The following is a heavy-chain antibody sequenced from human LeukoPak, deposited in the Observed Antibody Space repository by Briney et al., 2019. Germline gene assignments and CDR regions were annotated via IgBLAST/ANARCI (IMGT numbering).Heavy chain of an antibody. J-gene: IGHJ4*02. V-gene: IGHV4-59*01. CDR2: IYYSGST. CDR1: GGSISSYY. D-gene: IGHD3-9*01. CDR3: ARHLVSKSRHNYFDY. Sequence: SETLSLTCTVSGGSISSYYWSWIRQPPGKGLEWIGYIYYSGSTNYNPSLKSRVTISVDTSKNQFSLKLSSVTAADTAVYYCARHLVSKSRHNYFDYWGRGTLVTVSS.